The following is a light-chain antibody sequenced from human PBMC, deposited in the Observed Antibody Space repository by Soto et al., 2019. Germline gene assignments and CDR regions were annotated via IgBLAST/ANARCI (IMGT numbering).Light chain of an antibody. CDR2: YDS. J-gene: IGLJ3*02. V-gene: IGLV3-21*04. CDR3: QVWDNSSPHPGV. Sequence: SYELTQPSSVSVATGKTAILTCGGHNIGRKSVHWYQQKSGQAPILVIRYDSDRPSGIPERFSGSNSGNSATLTISRVEAGDEADYYCQVWDNSSPHPGVFGGGTKLTVL. CDR1: NIGRKS.